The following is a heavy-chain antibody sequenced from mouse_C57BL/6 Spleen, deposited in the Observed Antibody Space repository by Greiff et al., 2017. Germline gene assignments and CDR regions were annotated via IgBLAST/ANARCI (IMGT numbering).Heavy chain of an antibody. CDR3: AKEDYDRAMDY. V-gene: IGHV1-82*01. CDR1: GYAFSSSW. CDR2: IYPGDGDT. D-gene: IGHD2-4*01. Sequence: VKLVESGPELVKPGASVKISCKASGYAFSSSWMNWVKQRPGKGLEWIGRIYPGDGDTNYNGKFKGKATLTADKSSSTAYMQLSSLTSEDSAVYFCAKEDYDRAMDYWGQGTSVTVSS. J-gene: IGHJ4*01.